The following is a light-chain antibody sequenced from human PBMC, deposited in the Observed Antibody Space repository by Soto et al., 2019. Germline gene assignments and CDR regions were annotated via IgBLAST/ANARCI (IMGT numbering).Light chain of an antibody. J-gene: IGKJ1*01. CDR2: RVS. CDR1: ESLLYNDGVTY. CDR3: MQCTHWPRT. V-gene: IGKV2-30*01. Sequence: DVLMTQSPVSLPVGLGQPASISCRSSESLLYNDGVTYLNWFQQRPGQSPRRLIYRVSNRDSGVPDRFSGSGSCTNFTLKLSSVEAEDAGIYYFMQCTHWPRTFGQGTKVEVK.